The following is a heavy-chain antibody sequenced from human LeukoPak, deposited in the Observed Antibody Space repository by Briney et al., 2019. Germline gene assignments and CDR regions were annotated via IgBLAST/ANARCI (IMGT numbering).Heavy chain of an antibody. CDR2: INSDGSST. Sequence: GGSLRLSCAASGFTFSSYWVHWVRQAPGKGLVWVSRINSDGSSTTYADSVKGRFTISRDNAKNTLYLQMNSLRAEDTAVYYCARETGIPGTTGITGTANYYYYMDVWGKGTTVTVSS. D-gene: IGHD1-20*01. CDR1: GFTFSSYW. V-gene: IGHV3-74*01. CDR3: ARETGIPGTTGITGTANYYYYMDV. J-gene: IGHJ6*03.